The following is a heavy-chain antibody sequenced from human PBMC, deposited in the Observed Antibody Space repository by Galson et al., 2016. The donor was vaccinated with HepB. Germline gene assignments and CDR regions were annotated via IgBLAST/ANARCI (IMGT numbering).Heavy chain of an antibody. CDR3: VRGSYSSDWYRTSAYDFGMDV. CDR1: GFSFSNYD. Sequence: SLRLSCAASGFSFSNYDMYWVRQAPGKGLEWVSSIYTAGDTYYEDSVEGRFPLSRENAKDSLYLHMNRLRAGDTAVYYCVRGSYSSDWYRTSAYDFGMDVWGKGTPVTVSS. J-gene: IGHJ6*04. D-gene: IGHD6-19*01. V-gene: IGHV3-13*01. CDR2: IYTAGDT.